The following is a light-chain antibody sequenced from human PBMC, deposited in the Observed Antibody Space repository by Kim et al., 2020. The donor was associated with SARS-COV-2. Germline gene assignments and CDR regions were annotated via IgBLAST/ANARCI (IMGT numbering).Light chain of an antibody. CDR2: QDK. CDR3: QAWDSSTHNYV. V-gene: IGLV3-1*01. Sequence: PGQTASSTCARTKLGVQVVSGYRQNPGQAPVLVIYQDKLRPSGIPERFAGSNSGNTATLTISGTQAMDEADYYCQAWDSSTHNYVFGAGTKSPS. CDR1: KLGVQV. J-gene: IGLJ1*01.